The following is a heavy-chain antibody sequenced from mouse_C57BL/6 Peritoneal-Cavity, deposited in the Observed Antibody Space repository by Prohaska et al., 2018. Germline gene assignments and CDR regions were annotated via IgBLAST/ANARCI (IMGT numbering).Heavy chain of an antibody. J-gene: IGHJ3*01. V-gene: IGHV6-3*01. CDR3: TAGAWFAY. Sequence: EVKLEESGGGLVQPGGSMKLSCVASGFTFSNYWMNWVRQSPEKGLEWVAQIRLKSDNYATHYVESVKGRFTISRDDSKSSVYLQMNNLRAEDTGIYYCTAGAWFAYWGQGTLVTVSA. CDR2: IRLKSDNYAT. CDR1: GFTFSNYW.